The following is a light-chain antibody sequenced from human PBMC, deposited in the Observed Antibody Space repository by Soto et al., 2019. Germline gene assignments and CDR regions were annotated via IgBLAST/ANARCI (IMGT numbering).Light chain of an antibody. Sequence: QSALTQPASVSGSPGQSITISCTGTSSDVGYYNYVSWYQHHPGQAPKLMIYNVSNRPSGVSYRFSGSKSGNTASLTISGLQAEDEADYYCSSYTSSSTNLFGTGTKLTVL. CDR3: SSYTSSSTNL. J-gene: IGLJ1*01. CDR1: SSDVGYYNY. V-gene: IGLV2-14*03. CDR2: NVS.